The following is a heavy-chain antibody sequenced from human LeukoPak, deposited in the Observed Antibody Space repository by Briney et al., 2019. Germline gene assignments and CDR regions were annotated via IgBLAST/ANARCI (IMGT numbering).Heavy chain of an antibody. D-gene: IGHD2-2*01. CDR1: GFTFSSYS. Sequence: GGSLRLSCAASGFTFSSYSLYWVRQAPGKGLEWVAFIRSDESTKFYADSVKGRFTISKDTSKTTLYLQMNSLRAEDTAVYYCARENTVVVPAAMGAFDIWGQGTMVTVSS. J-gene: IGHJ3*02. V-gene: IGHV3-30*04. CDR2: IRSDESTK. CDR3: ARENTVVVPAAMGAFDI.